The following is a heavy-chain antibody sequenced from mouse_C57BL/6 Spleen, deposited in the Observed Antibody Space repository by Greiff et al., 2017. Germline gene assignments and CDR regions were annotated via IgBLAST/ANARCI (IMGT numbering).Heavy chain of an antibody. CDR3: ARSLSYGSTLDV. J-gene: IGHJ1*03. CDR2: IDPANGNT. D-gene: IGHD1-1*01. CDR1: GFNIKNTY. V-gene: IGHV14-3*01. Sequence: EVKVVDSVAELVRPGASVKLSCTASGFNIKNTYMHWVKQRPEQGLEWIGRIDPANGNTKYAPKFQGQATITADTSANTAYLQRSSLTSEDTAIYYCARSLSYGSTLDVWGTGTTVTVAS.